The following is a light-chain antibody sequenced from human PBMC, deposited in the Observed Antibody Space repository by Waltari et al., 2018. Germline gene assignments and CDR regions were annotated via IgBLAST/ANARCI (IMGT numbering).Light chain of an antibody. Sequence: DIQLTHSPSSLSTSVGDRVTISCRASYNVDVFLNWYQQKPGRAPKLLIYGASSLQSGVPSRFSGSGSGTDFTLTITSLQPEDSATYYCQQSHGFPFTFGQGTKLEIK. J-gene: IGKJ2*01. CDR1: YNVDVF. CDR2: GAS. CDR3: QQSHGFPFT. V-gene: IGKV1-39*01.